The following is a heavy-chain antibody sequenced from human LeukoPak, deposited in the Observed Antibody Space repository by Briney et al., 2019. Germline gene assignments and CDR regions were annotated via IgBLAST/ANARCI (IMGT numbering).Heavy chain of an antibody. D-gene: IGHD1-26*01. Sequence: PSETLSLTCTVSGGSISSSSYYWGWIRQPPGKGLEWIGSIYYSGSTYYSPSLKSRLTISVDTSKNQFSLKLSSVTAADTAVYYCARHKWEVRDYYYYYYMDVWGKGTTVTVSS. CDR3: ARHKWEVRDYYYYYYMDV. CDR2: IYYSGST. J-gene: IGHJ6*03. V-gene: IGHV4-39*01. CDR1: GGSISSSSYY.